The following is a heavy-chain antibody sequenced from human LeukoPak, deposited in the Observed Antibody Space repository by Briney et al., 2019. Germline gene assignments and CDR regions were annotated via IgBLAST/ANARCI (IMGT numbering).Heavy chain of an antibody. CDR1: GYSFTSYW. CDR2: IYPGDSDT. Sequence: GESLKISCEGSGYSFTSYWIGWVRQMPGKGLEWMGFIYPGDSDTRYSPSFQGQVTISADKSISTAYLQWSSLKASDTAMYYCARRDDILTGTCDYWGQGTLVTVSS. CDR3: ARRDDILTGTCDY. D-gene: IGHD3-9*01. J-gene: IGHJ4*02. V-gene: IGHV5-51*01.